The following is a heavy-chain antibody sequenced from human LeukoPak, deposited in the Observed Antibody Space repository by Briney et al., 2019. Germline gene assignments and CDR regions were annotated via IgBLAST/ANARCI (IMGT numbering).Heavy chain of an antibody. CDR3: AKQQLGHFDY. D-gene: IGHD6-13*01. V-gene: IGHV3-7*01. Sequence: GSLRLSCAAFGFTFSSYWMSWVRQAPGKGLEWVANIKQDGSEKYYVDSVKGRFTISRDNAKNSLYLQMNSLRAEDTAVYYCAKQQLGHFDYWGQGTLVTVSS. J-gene: IGHJ4*02. CDR1: GFTFSSYW. CDR2: IKQDGSEK.